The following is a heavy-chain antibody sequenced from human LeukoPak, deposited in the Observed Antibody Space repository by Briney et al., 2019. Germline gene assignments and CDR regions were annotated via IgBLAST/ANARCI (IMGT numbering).Heavy chain of an antibody. CDR2: ISYDGSNK. V-gene: IGHV3-30-3*01. J-gene: IGHJ5*02. D-gene: IGHD5-24*01. CDR1: GFTFSSYA. CDR3: ASLGDGYP. Sequence: GGSLRLSCAASGFTFSSYAMHWVRQAPGKGLEWVAVISYDGSNKYYADSVKGRFTISRDNSKNTLYLQMNSLGAEDTAVYYCASLGDGYPWGQGTLVTVSS.